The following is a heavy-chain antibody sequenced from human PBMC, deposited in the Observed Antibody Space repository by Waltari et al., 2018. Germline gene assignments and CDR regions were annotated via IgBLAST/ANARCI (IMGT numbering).Heavy chain of an antibody. V-gene: IGHV4-38-2*01. D-gene: IGHD5-12*01. CDR3: ARQGDGSSFDY. CDR2: IYHSGRT. Sequence: QVRLQESGPGLVKPSETLSLTCAVSGYSISSGYYWGWIRQPPGKGLEWIGSIYHSGRTYYNPSLKSRVTISVDTSKNQFSLKRSSVTAADTAVYYCARQGDGSSFDYWGQGTLVTVSS. J-gene: IGHJ4*02. CDR1: GYSISSGYY.